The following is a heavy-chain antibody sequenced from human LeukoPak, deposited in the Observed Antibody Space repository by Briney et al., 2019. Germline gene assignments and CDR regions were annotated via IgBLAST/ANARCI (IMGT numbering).Heavy chain of an antibody. V-gene: IGHV2-5*01. CDR1: GFSLSTSGVG. Sequence: SGPTLVKPTQTLTLTCTFSGFSLSTSGVGGVWIRQPPGKALEWLSLIYWNDYKRHSPPLNTRHTITKHTSKNQVVLTMTNMDPVDTATYYCAHSPPRQLVRHSPFDYWGQGTLATVSS. D-gene: IGHD6-13*01. CDR2: IYWNDYK. J-gene: IGHJ4*02. CDR3: AHSPPRQLVRHSPFDY.